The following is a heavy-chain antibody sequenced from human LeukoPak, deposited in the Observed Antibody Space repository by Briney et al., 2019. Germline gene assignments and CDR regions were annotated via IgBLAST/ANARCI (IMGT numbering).Heavy chain of an antibody. CDR1: GYTFTSYG. Sequence: ASVKVSCKASGYTFTSYGISWVRQAPGQGLEWMGWISAYNGNTNYAQKLQGRVTMTTDTSTSTAYMELRSLRSDDTAVYYCARDTTPYYDILTGPHWFDPWGQGTLVTVSS. CDR2: ISAYNGNT. J-gene: IGHJ5*02. V-gene: IGHV1-18*04. D-gene: IGHD3-9*01. CDR3: ARDTTPYYDILTGPHWFDP.